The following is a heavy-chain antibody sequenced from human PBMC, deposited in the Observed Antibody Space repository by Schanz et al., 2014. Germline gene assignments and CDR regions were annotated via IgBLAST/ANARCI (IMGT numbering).Heavy chain of an antibody. CDR2: ITAYNGDT. CDR3: ARGGSMVQEINFAY. CDR1: GYTFVSYS. V-gene: IGHV1-18*04. J-gene: IGHJ4*02. D-gene: IGHD3-10*01. Sequence: QVQVVQSGAEVKKPGASVKVSCKASGYTFVSYSMHWVRQAPGQGLEWMGWITAYNGDTNYALKLQGRVTMTTDTSTGTAYMELRSLRSDDTAVYYCARGGSMVQEINFAYWGQGTLXTVSS.